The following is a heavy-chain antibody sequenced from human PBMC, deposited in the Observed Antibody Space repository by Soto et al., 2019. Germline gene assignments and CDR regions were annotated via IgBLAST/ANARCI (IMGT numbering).Heavy chain of an antibody. CDR3: AREGGHYYDSRGYYPLDY. CDR2: ISGYNGNT. CDR1: GYTFTSYG. D-gene: IGHD3-22*01. Sequence: QVQLVQSGAEVKKPGASVQVSCKASGYTFTSYGVTWVRQAPGQGLEWMGWISGYNGNTKYAQKLQGRVTMTRDTATTTADMELRGLGSDGTAVYYCAREGGHYYDSRGYYPLDYWGQGALVTVSS. J-gene: IGHJ4*02. V-gene: IGHV1-18*01.